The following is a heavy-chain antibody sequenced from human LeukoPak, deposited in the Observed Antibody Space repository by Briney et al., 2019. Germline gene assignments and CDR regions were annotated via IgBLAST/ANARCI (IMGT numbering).Heavy chain of an antibody. J-gene: IGHJ4*02. D-gene: IGHD3-10*01. CDR3: ARAELWFGELSISPLIDY. CDR2: ISAYNGNT. CDR1: GYTFTSYG. Sequence: ASVKVSCKASGYTFTSYGISWVRQAPGQGLEWMGWISAYNGNTNYAQKFQGRVTMTTDTSTSTAYMELRSLRSDDTAVYYCARAELWFGELSISPLIDYWGQGTLVTVSS. V-gene: IGHV1-18*01.